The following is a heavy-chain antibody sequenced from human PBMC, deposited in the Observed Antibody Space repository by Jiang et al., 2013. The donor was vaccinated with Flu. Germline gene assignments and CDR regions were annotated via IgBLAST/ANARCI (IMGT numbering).Heavy chain of an antibody. CDR3: ARGRGYGEYDFDY. CDR1: GDTFSYS. Sequence: GAEVKKPGSSVKVSCKASGDTFSYSISWVRQAPGQGLEWMGGNIPIFGTVNYAQKFQGRLTLTADESTSTVYMELSSLRFDDTAVYYCARGRGYGEYDFDYWGQGTLVTVSS. D-gene: IGHD4-17*01. J-gene: IGHJ4*02. V-gene: IGHV1-69*01. CDR2: NIPIFGTV.